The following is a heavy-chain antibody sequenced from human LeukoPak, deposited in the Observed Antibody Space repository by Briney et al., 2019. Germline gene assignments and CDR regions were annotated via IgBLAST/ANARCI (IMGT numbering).Heavy chain of an antibody. Sequence: GGSLRLSCTASGFTFADFTVSWFRQSPGQGLEWVGFIRSNVYGGTTEHAASVEARFTISRDDSNSIAYLQMNSLRAEDTAVYYCARGYPSDYWGQGTLVTVSS. V-gene: IGHV3-49*03. CDR2: IRSNVYGGTT. J-gene: IGHJ4*02. D-gene: IGHD1-14*01. CDR3: ARGYPSDY. CDR1: GFTFADFT.